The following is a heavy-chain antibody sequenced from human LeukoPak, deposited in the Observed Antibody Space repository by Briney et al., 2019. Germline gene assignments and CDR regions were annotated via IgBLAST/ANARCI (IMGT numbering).Heavy chain of an antibody. CDR1: GFTFSSYS. J-gene: IGHJ3*01. Sequence: GGSLRLSCAASGFTFSSYSMNWVRQTPGKGLEWVSAISGSGSDIYYADSVTGRFTISRDNPKRSLYLQMNSLRAEDTAVYYCARRTFLNDAFDLWGRGTMVTVSS. V-gene: IGHV3-21*01. CDR3: ARRTFLNDAFDL. D-gene: IGHD1-7*01. CDR2: ISGSGSDI.